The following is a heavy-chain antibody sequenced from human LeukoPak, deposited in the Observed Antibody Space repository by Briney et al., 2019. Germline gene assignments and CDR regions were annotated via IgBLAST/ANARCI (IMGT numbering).Heavy chain of an antibody. D-gene: IGHD6-19*01. V-gene: IGHV4-30-4*02. J-gene: IGHJ4*02. CDR2: IYYSGST. CDR1: GGSISSGDYY. Sequence: SETLSLTCTVSGGSISSGDYYWSWIRQPPGKGLEWIGYIYYSGSTYYNPSLKSRVTISVDTSKNQFSLKLSSVTAADTAVYYCARSIAVAGITDYWGQGTLVTVSS. CDR3: ARSIAVAGITDY.